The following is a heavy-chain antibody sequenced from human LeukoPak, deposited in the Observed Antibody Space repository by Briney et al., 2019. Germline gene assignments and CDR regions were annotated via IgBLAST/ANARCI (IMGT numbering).Heavy chain of an antibody. CDR2: TNPNSGVT. CDR1: GYTLTGYY. CDR3: ARAHMTTVTLGDY. J-gene: IGHJ4*02. V-gene: IGHV1-2*02. D-gene: IGHD4-11*01. Sequence: ASVKVSCKASGYTLTGYYIHWVRQAPGQGLEWMGWTNPNSGVTNYAQKSQGRVTLTRDTPISTAYMEVSRLRSDDTAVYYCARAHMTTVTLGDYWGQGTLVTVSS.